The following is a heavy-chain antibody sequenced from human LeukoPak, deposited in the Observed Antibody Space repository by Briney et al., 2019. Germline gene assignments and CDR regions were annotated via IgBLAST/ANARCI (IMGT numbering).Heavy chain of an antibody. V-gene: IGHV4-4*02. CDR1: GGSISSSNW. Sequence: SETLSLTCAVSGGSISSSNWWSWVRQPPGKGLEWIGEIYHSGSTNYNPSLKSRVTISVDKSKNQFSLKLSSVTAADTAVYYCAIAYCSGGSCYSYGMDVWGQGTTVTVSS. D-gene: IGHD2-15*01. CDR2: IYHSGST. J-gene: IGHJ6*02. CDR3: AIAYCSGGSCYSYGMDV.